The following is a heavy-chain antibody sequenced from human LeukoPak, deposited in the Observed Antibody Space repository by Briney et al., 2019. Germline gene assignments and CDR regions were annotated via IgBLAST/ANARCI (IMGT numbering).Heavy chain of an antibody. Sequence: GGSLRLSCAASGFTFSSYSMNWIRQAPGKGLEWVSSISSSTSYIYYADSVKGRFTISKDNAKNSLYLQMNSLGAEDTAVYYCARAGGSTVSHSDYWGQGTLVTVSS. CDR1: GFTFSSYS. D-gene: IGHD4-17*01. J-gene: IGHJ4*02. CDR3: ARAGGSTVSHSDY. V-gene: IGHV3-21*01. CDR2: ISSSTSYI.